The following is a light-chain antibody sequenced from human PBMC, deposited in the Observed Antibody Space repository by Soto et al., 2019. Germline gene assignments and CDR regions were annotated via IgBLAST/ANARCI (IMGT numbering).Light chain of an antibody. V-gene: IGLV1-40*01. J-gene: IGLJ2*01. Sequence: QSVLTQPPSVSGAPGQTVTISCTGSSSNIGADYDVHWYQHLPGTAPKLLIYTSKTRPSGVPDRFSGSRSGTSASLAITGLQAEDEADYYCQSYDSSLSDVVFGGGTKLTVL. CDR3: QSYDSSLSDVV. CDR2: TSK. CDR1: SSNIGADYD.